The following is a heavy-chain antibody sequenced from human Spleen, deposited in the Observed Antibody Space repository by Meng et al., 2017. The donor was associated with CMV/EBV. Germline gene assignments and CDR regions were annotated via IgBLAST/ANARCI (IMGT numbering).Heavy chain of an antibody. V-gene: IGHV3-33*06. D-gene: IGHD5-12*01. CDR2: IWYDGSNK. CDR3: AKDFLGYGYAFDI. J-gene: IGHJ3*02. CDR1: GFTFSSYG. Sequence: GESLKISCAASGFTFSSYGMHWVRQAPGKGLEWVAVIWYDGSNKYYADSVKGRFTISRDNSKNTLYLQMNSLRAEDTAVYYCAKDFLGYGYAFDIWGQGTMVTVSS.